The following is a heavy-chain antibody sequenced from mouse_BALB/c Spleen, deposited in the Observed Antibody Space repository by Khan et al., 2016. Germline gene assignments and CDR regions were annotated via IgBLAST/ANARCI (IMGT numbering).Heavy chain of an antibody. V-gene: IGHV3-2*02. CDR3: ARGYGYRGFAY. D-gene: IGHD2-2*01. J-gene: IGHJ3*01. CDR2: ISYSGST. CDR1: GYSITSDYA. Sequence: EVQLQESGPGLVKPSQSLSLTCTVTGYSITSDYAWNWIRQFPGNKLEWMGYISYSGSTSYNPSLKSRISIYRDKSKNQFFLQLNSVTTEDTATYYCARGYGYRGFAYWGQGTLVTVSA.